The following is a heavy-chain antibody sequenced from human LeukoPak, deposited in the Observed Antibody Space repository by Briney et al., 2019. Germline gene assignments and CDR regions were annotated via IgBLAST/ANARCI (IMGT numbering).Heavy chain of an antibody. D-gene: IGHD3-9*01. V-gene: IGHV3-49*04. Sequence: GGSLRLSCTASGFTFGDYAMSWVRQAPGKGLEWVGFIRSKAYGGTTEYAASVKGRFAISRDDSKSIAYLQMNSLKTEDTAVYYCTREPAGGYFDWLPSFDYWGQGTLVTVSS. CDR3: TREPAGGYFDWLPSFDY. J-gene: IGHJ4*02. CDR1: GFTFGDYA. CDR2: IRSKAYGGTT.